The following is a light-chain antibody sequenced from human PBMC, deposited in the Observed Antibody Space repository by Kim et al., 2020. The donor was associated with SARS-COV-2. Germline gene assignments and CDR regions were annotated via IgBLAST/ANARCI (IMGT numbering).Light chain of an antibody. V-gene: IGKV3-20*01. CDR3: QQYGDSPYT. CDR2: DAS. J-gene: IGKJ2*01. Sequence: ERVTLSCRASQSVSNSYLAWHQQKPGQAPRLLIYDASSRATGIPDRFSGSGSGTDFTLTISRLEPEDFAVYYCQQYGDSPYTFGQGTKLEI. CDR1: QSVSNSY.